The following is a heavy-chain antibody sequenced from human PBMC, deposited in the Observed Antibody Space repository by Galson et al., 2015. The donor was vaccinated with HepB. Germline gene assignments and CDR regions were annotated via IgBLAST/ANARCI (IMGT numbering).Heavy chain of an antibody. Sequence: SLRISGAASGCTFSNYVMTWVRQAPGKGQEWVSGISASGGSSYHAHSVKARFTISRDNSKNTLYLHMNSLRAEDTAVYYCAKGVENYYDVWGSFGYYYGMDVWGQGTTVTVSS. J-gene: IGHJ6*02. CDR2: ISASGGSS. CDR3: AKGVENYYDVWGSFGYYYGMDV. V-gene: IGHV3-23*01. CDR1: GCTFSNYV. D-gene: IGHD3-16*01.